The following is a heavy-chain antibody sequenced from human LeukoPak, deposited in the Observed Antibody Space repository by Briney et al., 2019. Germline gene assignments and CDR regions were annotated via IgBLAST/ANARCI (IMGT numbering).Heavy chain of an antibody. J-gene: IGHJ6*02. D-gene: IGHD4-23*01. CDR3: AREMGVVTAHGIDV. V-gene: IGHV4-39*02. CDR1: GGSISSISSNNYH. CDR2: IHYSGST. Sequence: SETLSLTCIVSGGSISSISSNNYHWGWIRQPPGKGLEWIGSIHYSGSTYYNPSLKSRVTISVDTSKNQFSLKLSSVTAADTALYYCAREMGVVTAHGIDVWGQGTTVTVSS.